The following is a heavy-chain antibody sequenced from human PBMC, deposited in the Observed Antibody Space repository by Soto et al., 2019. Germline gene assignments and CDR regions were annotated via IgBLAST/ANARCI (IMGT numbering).Heavy chain of an antibody. CDR2: ISYDGSNK. V-gene: IGHV3-30*18. Sequence: GSLRLSCAASGFTFSIYDMHWVRQAPGKGLEWVAVISYDGSNKYYVESVKGRFTISRDNSKNTLYLQMNSLRAEDTAVYYCAKGQWCSGGSCYRAFDIWGQGTMVTVSS. CDR1: GFTFSIYD. J-gene: IGHJ3*02. CDR3: AKGQWCSGGSCYRAFDI. D-gene: IGHD2-15*01.